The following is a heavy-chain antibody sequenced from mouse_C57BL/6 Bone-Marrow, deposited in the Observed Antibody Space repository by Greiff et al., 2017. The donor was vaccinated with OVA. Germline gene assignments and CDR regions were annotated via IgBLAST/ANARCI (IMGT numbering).Heavy chain of an antibody. Sequence: EVKVEESGAELVRPGASVKLSCTASGFNIKDDYMHWVKQRPEQGLEWIGWIDPENGDTEYASKFQGKATITADTSSNTAYLQLSSLTSEDTAVYYCTTYYGNYGYFDYWGQGTTRTVSS. CDR2: IDPENGDT. CDR3: TTYYGNYGYFDY. V-gene: IGHV14-4*01. J-gene: IGHJ2*01. CDR1: GFNIKDDY. D-gene: IGHD2-1*01.